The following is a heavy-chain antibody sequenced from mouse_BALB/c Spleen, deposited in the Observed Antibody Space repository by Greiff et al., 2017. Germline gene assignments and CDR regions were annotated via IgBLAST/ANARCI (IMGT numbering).Heavy chain of an antibody. J-gene: IGHJ2*01. CDR1: GYSFTGYY. Sequence: LVKTGASVKISCKASGYSFTGYYMHWVKQSHGKSLEWIGYISCYNGATSYNQKFKGKATFTVDTSSSTAYMQFNSLSSEDSAVYYCARSMITTGYFDYWGQGTTLTVSS. V-gene: IGHV1S34*01. CDR3: ARSMITTGYFDY. D-gene: IGHD2-4*01. CDR2: ISCYNGAT.